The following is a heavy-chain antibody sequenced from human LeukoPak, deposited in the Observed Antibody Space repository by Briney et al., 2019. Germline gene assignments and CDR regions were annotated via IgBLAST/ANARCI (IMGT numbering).Heavy chain of an antibody. CDR1: GGSISSGSYY. CDR3: AVTGTYYYDSSGYYYGGYFDY. J-gene: IGHJ4*02. V-gene: IGHV4-61*02. CDR2: IYTSGST. D-gene: IGHD3-22*01. Sequence: PSQTLSLTCTVSGGSISSGSYYWSWIRQPAGKGLEWIGRIYTSGSTNYNPSLKSRVTISVDTSKNQFSLKLSSVTAADTAVYYGAVTGTYYYDSSGYYYGGYFDYWGQGTLVTVSS.